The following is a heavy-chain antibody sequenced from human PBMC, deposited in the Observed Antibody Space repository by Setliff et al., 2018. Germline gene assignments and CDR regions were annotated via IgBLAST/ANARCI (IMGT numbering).Heavy chain of an antibody. CDR3: ARDGISWLMWFDP. V-gene: IGHV1-2*02. CDR2: INPNSGGT. J-gene: IGHJ5*02. D-gene: IGHD3-16*01. CDR1: GYTFGAHY. Sequence: ASVKVSCKASGYTFGAHYMHWVRQAPGQGLEWMGWINPNSGGTNYAQKFQGRVTMTRDTSISTAYMELSSLRSDDTAVYYCARDGISWLMWFDPWGQGTLVTVSS.